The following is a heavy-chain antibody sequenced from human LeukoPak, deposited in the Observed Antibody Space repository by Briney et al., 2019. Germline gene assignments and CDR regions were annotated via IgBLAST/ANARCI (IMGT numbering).Heavy chain of an antibody. V-gene: IGHV3-23*01. D-gene: IGHD6-19*01. Sequence: GGSLRLSCAASGFTFSSYAMSWVRQAPGKGLEWVSAISGSGGSTYYADSVKGRFTISRDNSKNTLYLQMNSLRAEDTAVYYCASSSGWYGYFDYWGQGTLVTVSS. CDR3: ASSSGWYGYFDY. CDR1: GFTFSSYA. J-gene: IGHJ4*02. CDR2: ISGSGGST.